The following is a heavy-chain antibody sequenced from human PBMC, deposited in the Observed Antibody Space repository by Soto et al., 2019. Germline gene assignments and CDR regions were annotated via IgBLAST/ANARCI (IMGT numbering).Heavy chain of an antibody. D-gene: IGHD3-9*01. V-gene: IGHV1-8*01. CDR1: GYTFTSYD. CDR2: MNPNSGNT. J-gene: IGHJ4*02. Sequence: GASVKVSCKASGYTFTSYDINWVRQATGQGLEWMGWMNPNSGNTGYAQKFQGRVTMTRNTSISTAYMELSSLRSEDTAVYYCARVIRYFDWLLYYFDYWGQGTLVTVSS. CDR3: ARVIRYFDWLLYYFDY.